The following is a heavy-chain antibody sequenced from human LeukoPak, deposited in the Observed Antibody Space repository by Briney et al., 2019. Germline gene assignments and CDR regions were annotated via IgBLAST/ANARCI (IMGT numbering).Heavy chain of an antibody. CDR2: ISSSGSTI. V-gene: IGHV3-48*01. CDR1: GFTFSSYS. Sequence: GGSLRLSCAASGFTFSSYSMNWVRQAPGKGLEWVSYISSSGSTIYYADSVKGRFTISRDNSKNTLYLQMNSLRAEDTAVYYCATLIVVVVAAIPDAFDIWGQGTMVTVSS. CDR3: ATLIVVVVAAIPDAFDI. D-gene: IGHD2-15*01. J-gene: IGHJ3*02.